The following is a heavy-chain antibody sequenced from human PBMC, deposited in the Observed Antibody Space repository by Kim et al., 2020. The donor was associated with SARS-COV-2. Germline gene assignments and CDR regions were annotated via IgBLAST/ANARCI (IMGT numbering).Heavy chain of an antibody. V-gene: IGHV4-39*07. CDR3: ARDSGSFDY. CDR1: GGSISSSSYY. CDR2: IYYSGST. J-gene: IGHJ4*02. D-gene: IGHD3-10*01. Sequence: SETLSLTCTVSGGSISSSSYYWGWIRQPPGKGLEWIGSIYYSGSTYYNPSLKSRVTISVDTSKNQFSLKLSSVTAADTAVYYCARDSGSFDYWGQGTLVTVSS.